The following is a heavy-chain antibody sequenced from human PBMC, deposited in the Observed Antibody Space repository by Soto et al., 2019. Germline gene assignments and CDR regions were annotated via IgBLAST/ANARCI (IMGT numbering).Heavy chain of an antibody. CDR1: GGSISSYY. D-gene: IGHD6-19*01. CDR3: ARILLIAVAGTGDGYYYYYMDV. J-gene: IGHJ6*03. Sequence: SETLSLTCTVSGGSISSYYWSWIRQPPGKGLKWIGYIYYSGSTNYNPSLKSRVTISVDTSKNQFSLKLSSVTAADTAVYYCARILLIAVAGTGDGYYYYYMDVWGKGTTVTVSS. V-gene: IGHV4-59*08. CDR2: IYYSGST.